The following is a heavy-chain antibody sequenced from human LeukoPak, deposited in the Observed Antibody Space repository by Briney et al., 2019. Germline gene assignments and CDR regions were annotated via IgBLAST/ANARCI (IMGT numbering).Heavy chain of an antibody. CDR1: GGSISSGGYS. CDR2: IYYSGST. V-gene: IGHV4-30-4*07. CDR3: ARSLLKGYFDY. Sequence: SETLSLTCTVSGGSISSGGYSWSWIRQPPGKGLEWIGYIYYSGSTYYNPSLKSRDTISVDTSKNQFSLKLSSVTAADTAVYYCARSLLKGYFDYWGQGTLVTVSS. J-gene: IGHJ4*02. D-gene: IGHD2/OR15-2a*01.